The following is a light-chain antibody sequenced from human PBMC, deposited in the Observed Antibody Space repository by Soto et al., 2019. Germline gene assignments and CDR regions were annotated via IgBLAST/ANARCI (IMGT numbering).Light chain of an antibody. V-gene: IGKV1-33*01. J-gene: IGKJ5*01. CDR1: QDISNY. Sequence: IQMTQSPSSLSASVGDRVTITCQASQDISNYLNWYQQKPGKARKLLIYGASNLEPGVPSRFSGGGSRTDFSFTISSLQTEDIATYYCQHYDQSRVTFGQGTRLEIK. CDR2: GAS. CDR3: QHYDQSRVT.